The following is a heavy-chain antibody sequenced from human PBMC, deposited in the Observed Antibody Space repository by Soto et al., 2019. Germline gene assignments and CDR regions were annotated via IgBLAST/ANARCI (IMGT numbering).Heavy chain of an antibody. Sequence: SETLSLTCAVSAYSIINDYYWGWIRQPPGKGLEWIGSIYHSGSTYYNPSLKSRVTVSLDTSKNQFSLKLGSVTAADTAVYYCARHTTWNYWLDPWGQGTLVTVSS. D-gene: IGHD1-7*01. CDR1: AYSIINDYY. J-gene: IGHJ5*02. CDR2: IYHSGST. V-gene: IGHV4-38-2*01. CDR3: ARHTTWNYWLDP.